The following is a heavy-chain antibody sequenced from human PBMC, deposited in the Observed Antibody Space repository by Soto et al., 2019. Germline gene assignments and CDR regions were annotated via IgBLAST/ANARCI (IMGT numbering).Heavy chain of an antibody. V-gene: IGHV3-7*03. Sequence: GGSLRLSCAASGFTFRSNWMSWVRQAPGKGLEWVANIKQDGSEKYYVDSVKGRFTISRDNAKNSLYLQMNSLRAEDTAVYYCATSGGGWLQPPVWGQGTLVTVSS. CDR2: IKQDGSEK. D-gene: IGHD5-12*01. CDR3: ATSGGGWLQPPV. CDR1: GFTFRSNW. J-gene: IGHJ4*02.